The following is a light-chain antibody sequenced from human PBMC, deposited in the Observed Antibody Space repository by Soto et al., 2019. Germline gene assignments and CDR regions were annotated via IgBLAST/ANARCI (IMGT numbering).Light chain of an antibody. CDR3: AAWDDSLSGFV. Sequence: QLVLTQPPSASGAPGQRVTISCSGSSSNTGSNYVYWYQQLPGTAPKLLIYRNNQRPSGVPDRFSGSKSGTSASLAISGLRSEDEADYSCAAWDDSLSGFVFGAGTKVTVL. J-gene: IGLJ1*01. V-gene: IGLV1-47*01. CDR2: RNN. CDR1: SSNTGSNY.